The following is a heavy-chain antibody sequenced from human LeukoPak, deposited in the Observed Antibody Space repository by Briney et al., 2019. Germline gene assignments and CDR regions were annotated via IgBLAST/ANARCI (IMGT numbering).Heavy chain of an antibody. CDR2: ISASGDTT. CDR1: GFTFSSYA. CDR3: AKRYCTSTSCSFFDS. D-gene: IGHD2-2*01. J-gene: IGHJ4*02. Sequence: PGGSLRLSCAASGFTFSSYAMGWVRQAPGKGLEWVSLISASGDTTYYADSVRGRFTISRDNSENTLYLQMNGLRAEDTAVYYCAKRYCTSTSCSFFDSWGQGTLVTVSS. V-gene: IGHV3-23*01.